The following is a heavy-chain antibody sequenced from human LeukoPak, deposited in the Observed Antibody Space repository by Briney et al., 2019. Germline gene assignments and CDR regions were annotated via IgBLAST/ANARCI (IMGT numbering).Heavy chain of an antibody. CDR3: AKAPRIAAAVTLDY. Sequence: GGSLRLSCAASGFTFSSYDMHWVRQATGKGLEWVSAIGTAGDTYYPGSVKGRFTISRENAKNSLYLQMNSLRAEDTAVYYCAKAPRIAAAVTLDYWGQGTLVTVSS. V-gene: IGHV3-13*01. J-gene: IGHJ4*02. D-gene: IGHD6-13*01. CDR1: GFTFSSYD. CDR2: IGTAGDT.